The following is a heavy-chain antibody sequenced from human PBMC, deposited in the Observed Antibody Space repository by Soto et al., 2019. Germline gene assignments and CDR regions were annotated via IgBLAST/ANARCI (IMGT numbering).Heavy chain of an antibody. CDR1: GDSISSYY. V-gene: IGHV4-59*01. D-gene: IGHD1-7*01. CDR3: ARLTGTPVLDTFDI. J-gene: IGHJ3*02. CDR2: VYHSGST. Sequence: TLSLTSTVSGDSISSYYWRWIRQSPGKGLDWIGYVYHSGSTSNNPSLKSRVTISLDPSKNQISLRLSSVTAADTAVYYCARLTGTPVLDTFDIWGQGTMVTVSS.